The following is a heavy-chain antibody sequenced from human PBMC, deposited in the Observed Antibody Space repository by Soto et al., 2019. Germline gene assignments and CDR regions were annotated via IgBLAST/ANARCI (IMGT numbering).Heavy chain of an antibody. J-gene: IGHJ4*02. CDR3: AHCGPEGSFDS. CDR1: GFSLSATGAG. V-gene: IGHV2-5*02. CDR2: IYWDDDT. Sequence: QITLKESGPTLVRPTQTLTLTCTFSGFSLSATGAGVAWIRQPPGKALAWLALIYWDDDTFYSQSLKTRLTITKDSSKNLAVLTMTNLDPADTGTYYCAHCGPEGSFDSWGQGTLVTVSS.